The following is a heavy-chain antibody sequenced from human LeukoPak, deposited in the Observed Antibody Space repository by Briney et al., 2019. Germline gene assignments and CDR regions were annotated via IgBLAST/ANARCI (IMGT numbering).Heavy chain of an antibody. CDR2: IGQDGAQK. V-gene: IGHV3-7*01. CDR1: GFTFSSHS. J-gene: IGHJ4*02. CDR3: ARWRGLQSELDG. D-gene: IGHD5-24*01. Sequence: GGSLRLSCAASGFTFSSHSMGWVGHAPGKGLECVATIGQDGAQKDFVGSVKCRFTLSSYNAKNSLFLEMNRLRVEDTAVYCSARWRGLQSELDGWGQGTLVTVSS.